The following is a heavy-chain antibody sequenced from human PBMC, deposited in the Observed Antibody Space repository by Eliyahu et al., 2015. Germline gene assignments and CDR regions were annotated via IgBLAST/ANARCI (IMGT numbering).Heavy chain of an antibody. Sequence: QVQLVQSGAEVKKPGASVKVSCKASXYTFXXXYXPWXRQAPGQGLEWMGWINPNSGGTNYAQKFQGRVTMTRDTSISTAYMELSRLRSDDTAVYYCARDREVTIFGVVTQGYYGMDVWGQGTTVTVSS. D-gene: IGHD3-3*01. J-gene: IGHJ6*02. CDR3: ARDREVTIFGVVTQGYYGMDV. V-gene: IGHV1-2*02. CDR2: INPNSGGT. CDR1: XYTFXXXY.